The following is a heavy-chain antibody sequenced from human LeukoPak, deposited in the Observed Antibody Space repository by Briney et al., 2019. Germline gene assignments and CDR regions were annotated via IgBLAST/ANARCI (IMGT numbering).Heavy chain of an antibody. V-gene: IGHV1-8*03. CDR1: GYTFTSYD. CDR3: AHLLRYFDWVTDAFDI. Sequence: GASVKVSCKASGYTFTSYDINWVRQATGQGLEWMGWMNPNSGNTGYAQKFQGRVTITRNTSISTAYMELSSLRSEDTAVYYCAHLLRYFDWVTDAFDIWGQGTMVTVSS. CDR2: MNPNSGNT. J-gene: IGHJ3*02. D-gene: IGHD3-9*01.